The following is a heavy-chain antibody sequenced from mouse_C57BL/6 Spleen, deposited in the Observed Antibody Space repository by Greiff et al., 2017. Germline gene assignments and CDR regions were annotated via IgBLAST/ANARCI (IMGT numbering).Heavy chain of an antibody. D-gene: IGHD1-1*01. Sequence: QVQLQQSGAELVKPGASVKISCKASGYTFTDYYINWVKQRPGQGLEWIGKIGPGSGSTYYNEKFKGKATLTADKSSSTAYMQLSSLTSEDSAVYFCARDGYYYGSSGDAMDYWGQGTSVTVSS. CDR3: ARDGYYYGSSGDAMDY. V-gene: IGHV1-77*01. CDR1: GYTFTDYY. CDR2: IGPGSGST. J-gene: IGHJ4*01.